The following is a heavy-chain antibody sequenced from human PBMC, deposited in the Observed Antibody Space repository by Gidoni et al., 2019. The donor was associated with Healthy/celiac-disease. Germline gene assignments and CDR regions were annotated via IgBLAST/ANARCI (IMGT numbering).Heavy chain of an antibody. CDR2: ISSSSSYI. CDR3: ARGSSGEFNWFDP. J-gene: IGHJ5*02. V-gene: IGHV3-21*01. D-gene: IGHD6-19*01. Sequence: EVQLVESGGVLVKPGGSLSLSCAASGFTFSSYSMNWVRQAPGKGLEWVSSISSSSSYIYYADSVKGRFTISRDNAKNSLYLQMNSLRAEDTAVYYCARGSSGEFNWFDPWGQGTLVTVSS. CDR1: GFTFSSYS.